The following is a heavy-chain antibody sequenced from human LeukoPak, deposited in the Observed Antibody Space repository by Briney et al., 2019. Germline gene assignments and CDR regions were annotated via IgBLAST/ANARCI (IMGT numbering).Heavy chain of an antibody. Sequence: GGSLRLSCAASGFIFRNYGMNWVRQAPGKGLEWVSGIYTNGNTRYTDSVRGRFTISRDNSKNTLYLQMHSLRVDDTAVYYCAHLVWEYVGGLDVWGQGTTVTVSS. CDR3: AHLVWEYVGGLDV. CDR2: IYTNGNT. CDR1: GFIFRNYG. V-gene: IGHV3-23*05. J-gene: IGHJ6*02. D-gene: IGHD1-26*01.